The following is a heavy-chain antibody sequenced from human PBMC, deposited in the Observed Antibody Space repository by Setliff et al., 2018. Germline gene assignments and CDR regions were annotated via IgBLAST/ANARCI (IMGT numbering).Heavy chain of an antibody. CDR1: GGSIVSKSFY. V-gene: IGHV4-39*01. Sequence: SETLSLTCTVSGGSIVSKSFYWGWIRQPPGKGLEWIGRIYYRGDTYYNASLKGRLTISVDTAQNQFSLRLTSVTAADTAVYYCARTGTYRYFDYWGQGALVTVSS. J-gene: IGHJ4*02. CDR2: IYYRGDT. D-gene: IGHD1-1*01. CDR3: ARTGTYRYFDY.